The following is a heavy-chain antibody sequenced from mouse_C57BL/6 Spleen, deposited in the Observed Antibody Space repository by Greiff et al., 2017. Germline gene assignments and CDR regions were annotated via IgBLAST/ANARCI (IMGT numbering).Heavy chain of an antibody. D-gene: IGHD1-1*01. V-gene: IGHV5-17*01. J-gene: IGHJ4*01. CDR1: GFTFSDYG. Sequence: EVKLMESGGGLVKPGGSLKLSCAASGFTFSDYGMHWVRQAPEKGLEWVAYISSGSSTIYYADTVKGRFTISRDNAKNTLFLQMTSLRSEDTAMYYCARRFITTVVATPDNWGQGTSVTVSS. CDR3: ARRFITTVVATPDN. CDR2: ISSGSSTI.